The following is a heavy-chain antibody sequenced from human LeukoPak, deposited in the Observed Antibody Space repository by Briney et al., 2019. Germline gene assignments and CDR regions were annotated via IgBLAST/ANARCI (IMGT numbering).Heavy chain of an antibody. CDR3: ARVTWELPRDDAFDI. D-gene: IGHD1-26*01. Sequence: PGGSLRLSCAASGFTLSSYSMNWVRQAPGKGLEWVSYIRRRSSTIYYADSVKGRFTISRENAKNSVYLQMNSVRAEDTAVYHCARVTWELPRDDAFDIWGQGTMVTVSS. CDR1: GFTLSSYS. V-gene: IGHV3-48*01. CDR2: IRRRSSTI. J-gene: IGHJ3*02.